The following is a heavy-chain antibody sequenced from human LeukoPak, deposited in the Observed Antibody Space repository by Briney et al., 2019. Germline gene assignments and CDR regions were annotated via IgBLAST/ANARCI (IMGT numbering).Heavy chain of an antibody. CDR2: ISYDGKNE. CDR1: GFTFSNYA. CDR3: ASENYGDYLRGFDAFDI. J-gene: IGHJ3*02. V-gene: IGHV3-30*03. D-gene: IGHD4-17*01. Sequence: GGSLRLSCAASGFTFSNYAMHWVRQPPGKGLEWVALISYDGKNEYYVDSVKGRFTISRDNSKNTLYLQMSSLRVEDTAVYYCASENYGDYLRGFDAFDIWGQGTMVTVSS.